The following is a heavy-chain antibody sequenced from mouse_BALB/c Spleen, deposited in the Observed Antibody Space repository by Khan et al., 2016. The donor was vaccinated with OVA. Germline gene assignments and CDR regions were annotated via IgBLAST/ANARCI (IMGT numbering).Heavy chain of an antibody. CDR3: ARIKKIVATYFDY. CDR1: GYTFTSYW. D-gene: IGHD1-1*01. J-gene: IGHJ2*01. CDR2: TNPTNGRT. V-gene: IGHV1S81*02. Sequence: QVQLQQSGVELVKAGASVKMSCKASGYTFTSYWMHWVKQRLGQGLEWFAETNPTNGRTYYNEKFKSKATLTVAKSSSTAYMLLSGPTFEDSAVYYCARIKKIVATYFDYWGQGTTLTVSS.